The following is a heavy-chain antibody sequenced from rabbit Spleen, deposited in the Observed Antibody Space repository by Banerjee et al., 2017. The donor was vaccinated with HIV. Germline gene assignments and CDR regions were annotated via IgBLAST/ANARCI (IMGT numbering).Heavy chain of an antibody. CDR3: ARALATMTMMITPFNL. J-gene: IGHJ4*01. D-gene: IGHD2-1*01. CDR1: GFDFSSSND. CDR2: IYTSSGNT. Sequence: QQQLEESGGGLAKPGGTLTLTCTASGFDFSSSNDMCWVRQAPGKWLDLIACIYTSSGNTWYASWVHGRFTISRSTSLNTVDLTMTSLTAADTATYFCARALATMTMMITPFNLWGPGTLFTVS. V-gene: IGHV1S43*01.